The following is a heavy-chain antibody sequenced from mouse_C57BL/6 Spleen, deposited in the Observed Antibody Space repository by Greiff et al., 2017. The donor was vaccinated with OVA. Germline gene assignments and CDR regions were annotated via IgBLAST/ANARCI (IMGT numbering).Heavy chain of an antibody. CDR1: GYTFTSYW. D-gene: IGHD2-3*01. CDR2: IHPNSGST. Sequence: QVQLQQPGAELVKPGASVKLSCKASGYTFTSYWMHWVKQRPGQGLEWIGMIHPNSGSTNYNEKFKSKATLTVDKSSNTAYMQLSSLTSEDSAVYYCARPFYDYGYFDVWGTGTTVTVSS. V-gene: IGHV1-64*01. CDR3: ARPFYDYGYFDV. J-gene: IGHJ1*03.